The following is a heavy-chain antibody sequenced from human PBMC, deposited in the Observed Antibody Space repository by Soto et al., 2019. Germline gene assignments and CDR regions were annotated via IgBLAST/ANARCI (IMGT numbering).Heavy chain of an antibody. J-gene: IGHJ4*02. CDR3: ARLKQPITIFGVDPAFDY. D-gene: IGHD3-3*01. Sequence: SETLSLTCTVSGGSISSYYWSWILQPPWKGLEWIGYIYYSGSTNYNPSLKSRVTISVDTSKNQFSLKLSSVTAADTAVYFCARLKQPITIFGVDPAFDYWGQGTLVT. CDR1: GGSISSYY. CDR2: IYYSGST. V-gene: IGHV4-59*01.